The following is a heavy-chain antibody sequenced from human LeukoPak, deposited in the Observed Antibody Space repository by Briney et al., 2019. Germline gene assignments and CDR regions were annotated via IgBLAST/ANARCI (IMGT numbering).Heavy chain of an antibody. V-gene: IGHV3-7*01. D-gene: IGHD5-12*01. CDR3: AKGGHFNFDY. J-gene: IGHJ4*02. CDR2: IKEDGSDK. Sequence: GGSLRLSCAASGFTFSTYWMKWVRRAPGKGLEWVASIKEDGSDKSYVDSVKGRFSISRDNAKNSLYLQMNSMRTEDTAVYYCAKGGHFNFDYWGQGTLVTVSS. CDR1: GFTFSTYW.